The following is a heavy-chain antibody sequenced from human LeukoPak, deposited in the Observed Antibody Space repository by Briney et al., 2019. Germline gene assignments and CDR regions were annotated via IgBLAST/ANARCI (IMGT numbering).Heavy chain of an antibody. CDR3: VSFYETY. CDR1: GNCW. CDR2: INSDGSWT. J-gene: IGHJ4*02. D-gene: IGHD2-2*01. Sequence: GGSLRLSCAASGNCWMHWVRQAPGKGLVWVSHINSDGSWTSYADSVKGRLTIYKDNAKNTVYLQMNNLRAEDTAVYYCVSFYETYWGRGTLVTVSS. V-gene: IGHV3-74*01.